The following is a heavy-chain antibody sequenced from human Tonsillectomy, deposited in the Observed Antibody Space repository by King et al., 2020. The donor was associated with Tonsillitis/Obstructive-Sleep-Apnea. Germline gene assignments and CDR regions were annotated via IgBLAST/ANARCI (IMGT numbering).Heavy chain of an antibody. J-gene: IGHJ4*02. D-gene: IGHD6-19*01. CDR1: GFSFDDYA. CDR2: ISWNSGSI. CDR3: VTDVRWRLGIAVASANVDVDY. Sequence: VQLVESGGGLVQPGRSLRLSCAASGFSFDDYAMHWVRQAPGKGLEWVSGISWNSGSIDYADSVKGRFTISRDNAKNSLFLQMNTLRAEDTALNYCVTDVRWRLGIAVASANVDVDYWGQGTLVTVSS. V-gene: IGHV3-9*01.